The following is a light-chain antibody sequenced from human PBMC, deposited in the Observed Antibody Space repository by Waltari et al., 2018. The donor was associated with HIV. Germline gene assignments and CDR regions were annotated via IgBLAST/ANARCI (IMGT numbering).Light chain of an antibody. CDR3: AALDDSLSGLHVV. Sequence: QSVLTQPPSASETPGQRVTISCSGSSSNIGRNYVYWYQQLPGTAPKLLIYRNNQRPSGVPDRFSGSKSGTSASLAISGLRSEDEADYYCAALDDSLSGLHVVFGGGTKVTVL. CDR2: RNN. J-gene: IGLJ2*01. CDR1: SSNIGRNY. V-gene: IGLV1-47*01.